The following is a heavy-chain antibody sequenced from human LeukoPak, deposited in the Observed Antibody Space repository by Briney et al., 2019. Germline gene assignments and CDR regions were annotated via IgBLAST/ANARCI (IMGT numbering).Heavy chain of an antibody. D-gene: IGHD2-15*01. V-gene: IGHV4-59*01. CDR1: GGSISSYY. CDR2: IYYSGYT. J-gene: IGHJ3*02. Sequence: SETLSLTCTVSGGSISSYYWSWIRQPPGKGLEWIGYIYYSGYTNYNPSLKSRVTISVDTSKNQFSLKLSSVTAADTAVYYCARVGDCSGGSCHDAFDIWGQGTMVTVSS. CDR3: ARVGDCSGGSCHDAFDI.